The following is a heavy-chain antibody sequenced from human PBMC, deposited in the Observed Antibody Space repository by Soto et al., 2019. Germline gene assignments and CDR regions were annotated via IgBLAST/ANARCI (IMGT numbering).Heavy chain of an antibody. J-gene: IGHJ6*02. D-gene: IGHD5-12*01. V-gene: IGHV1-18*01. CDR2: ISAYNGNT. Sequence: QVQLVQSGAEVKKPGASVKVSCKASGYTFTSYGISWVRQAPGQGLEWMGWISAYNGNTNYAQKLQGRVTMTTDTSTSTAYMELRSLRSDDTAVYYCASDGTADIVATVLSLYYYGMDVWGQGTTVTVSS. CDR1: GYTFTSYG. CDR3: ASDGTADIVATVLSLYYYGMDV.